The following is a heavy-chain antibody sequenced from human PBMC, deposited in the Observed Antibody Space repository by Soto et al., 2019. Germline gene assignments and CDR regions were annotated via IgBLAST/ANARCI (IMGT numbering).Heavy chain of an antibody. D-gene: IGHD6-19*01. CDR1: SGSISSTNW. V-gene: IGHV4-4*02. CDR3: VKEGSGWSYLDH. CDR2: IYHSGSI. Sequence: QVQPQESGPELVKPSGTLSLSCVVSSGSISSTNWWSWVRQPPGRGLEWIGAIYHSGSINYNPSLRSRVTISVDKSKNQFSLNLISVTAADTAVYFCVKEGSGWSYLDHWGQGILVTVSS. J-gene: IGHJ4*02.